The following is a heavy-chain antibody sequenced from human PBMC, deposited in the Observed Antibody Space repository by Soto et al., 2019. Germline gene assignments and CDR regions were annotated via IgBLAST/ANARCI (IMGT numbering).Heavy chain of an antibody. J-gene: IGHJ5*02. V-gene: IGHV1-18*01. CDR3: ARVAVAGTGSSSWFDP. CDR1: GYTLTSYG. D-gene: IGHD6-19*01. CDR2: ISAYNGNT. Sequence: GASVKVSCKASGYTLTSYGISWVRQAPGQGLEWMGWISAYNGNTNYAQKLQGRVTMTTDTSTSTAYMELRSLRSDDTAVYYCARVAVAGTGSSSWFDPWGQGTLVTVSS.